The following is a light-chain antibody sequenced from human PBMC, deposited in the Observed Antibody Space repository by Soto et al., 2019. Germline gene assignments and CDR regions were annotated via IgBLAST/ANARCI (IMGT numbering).Light chain of an antibody. Sequence: QAVVTQPASVSGSPGQSISISCTGTSSDVGGYNYVSWYQQHPGKDPKLMIYDVNNRPSGVSDRFSGSKSGNTASLTISGLQAEDEAEYYCSSYTSSSTLVFGTGTKVTVL. J-gene: IGLJ1*01. V-gene: IGLV2-14*01. CDR3: SSYTSSSTLV. CDR2: DVN. CDR1: SSDVGGYNY.